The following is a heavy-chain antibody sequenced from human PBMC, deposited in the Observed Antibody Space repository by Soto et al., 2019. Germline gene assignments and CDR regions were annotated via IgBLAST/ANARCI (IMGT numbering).Heavy chain of an antibody. D-gene: IGHD4-17*01. J-gene: IGHJ4*02. V-gene: IGHV1-69*10. CDR3: ARTEGTTVTSSLGGGY. CDR2: IIPILGIA. CDR1: GGTFSSYA. Sequence: ASVKVSCKASGGTFSSYAISWVRQVPGQGLEWMGGIIPILGIANYAQKFQGRVTITADKSTSTAYMELSSLRSEDTAVYYCARTEGTTVTSSLGGGYWGQGTLVTV.